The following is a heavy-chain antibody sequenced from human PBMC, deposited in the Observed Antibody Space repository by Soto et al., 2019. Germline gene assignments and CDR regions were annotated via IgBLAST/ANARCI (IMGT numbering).Heavy chain of an antibody. J-gene: IGHJ4*02. CDR1: EDTFRNYA. D-gene: IGHD3-3*01. CDR3: AASTFLSGVSGYFHLDL. Sequence: QVELVQSGAEVKKPGSSVKVSCQASEDTFRNYAISWVRQAPGQGLQWMGGIIPIYDSPSYAQGSHNRVTITADRSTSTAHLELNGLTSEDTAVYYCAASTFLSGVSGYFHLDLWGQGTLVTVSS. V-gene: IGHV1-69*06. CDR2: IIPIYDSP.